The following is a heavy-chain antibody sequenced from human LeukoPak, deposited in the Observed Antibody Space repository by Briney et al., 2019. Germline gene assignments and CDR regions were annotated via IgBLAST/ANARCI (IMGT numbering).Heavy chain of an antibody. V-gene: IGHV1-3*01. Sequence: GASVKVSCKASGYTFTGYYMHWVRQAPGQRLEWMGWINAGNGNTKYSQKFQGRVTITRDTSASTAYMELSSLRSEDTAVYYCAREWDYYDSSGYYYVVPFDYWGQGTLVTVSS. CDR2: INAGNGNT. CDR3: AREWDYYDSSGYYYVVPFDY. J-gene: IGHJ4*02. CDR1: GYTFTGYY. D-gene: IGHD3-22*01.